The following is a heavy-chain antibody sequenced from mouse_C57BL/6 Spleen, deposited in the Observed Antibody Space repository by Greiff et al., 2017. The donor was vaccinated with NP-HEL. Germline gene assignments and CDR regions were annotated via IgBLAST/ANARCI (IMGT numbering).Heavy chain of an antibody. J-gene: IGHJ2*01. CDR3: ARGGN. V-gene: IGHV1-82*01. CDR2: IYPGDGDT. Sequence: QVQLQQSGPELVKPGASVKISCKASGYAFSSSWMNWVKQRPGKGLEWLGRIYPGDGDTNSNGKFKGKATLTADKSSSTAYMQLSSLTSEDSAVYFCARGGNWGQGTTLTVSS. D-gene: IGHD2-14*01. CDR1: GYAFSSSW.